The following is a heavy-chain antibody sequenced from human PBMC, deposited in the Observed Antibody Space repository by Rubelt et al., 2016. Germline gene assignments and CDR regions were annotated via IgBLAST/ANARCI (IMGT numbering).Heavy chain of an antibody. J-gene: IGHJ5*02. CDR2: INHSGST. Sequence: QVQLQQWGAGLLKPSETLSLTCAVYGGSFSGYYWSWIRQPPGKGLEWFGEINHSGSTNYNPSLKSRVTISGDTSTNQCSLSLIPVTAAVTAGDYGAGGLAREAAAPGVDAFDTWGQGTLVTVSS. D-gene: IGHD2-15*01. CDR1: GGSFSGYY. V-gene: IGHV4-34*01. CDR3: AGGLAREAAAPGVDAFDT.